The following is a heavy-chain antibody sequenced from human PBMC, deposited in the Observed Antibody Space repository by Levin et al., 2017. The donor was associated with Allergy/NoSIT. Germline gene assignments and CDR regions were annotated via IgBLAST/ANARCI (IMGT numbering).Heavy chain of an antibody. D-gene: IGHD6-19*01. V-gene: IGHV3-20*04. CDR2: RKGKGGRR. J-gene: IGHJ4*02. CDR1: GFTFDDYG. CDR3: ARDKGIAVAGGFDY. Sequence: SCAASGFTFDDYGMNWVRQAPGKGRERGGGRKGKGGRRGEGEGVKGRFTISRDNAKNSLYLQMNSLRAEDTALYYCARDKGIAVAGGFDYWGQGTLVTVSS.